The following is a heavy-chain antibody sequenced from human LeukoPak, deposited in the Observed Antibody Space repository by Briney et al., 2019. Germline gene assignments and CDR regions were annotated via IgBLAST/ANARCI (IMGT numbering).Heavy chain of an antibody. CDR3: ARMGYDDLWDSPEIPLDY. D-gene: IGHD3-16*01. CDR1: GFTFSSYA. J-gene: IGHJ4*02. Sequence: GGSLRLSCAASGFTFSSYAMSWVRQAPGKGLEWVSAISGSGGSTYYADSVKGRFTISRDNSKNTLYLHMSSLRAEDMAVYYCARMGYDDLWDSPEIPLDYWGQGTLVTVSS. V-gene: IGHV3-23*01. CDR2: ISGSGGST.